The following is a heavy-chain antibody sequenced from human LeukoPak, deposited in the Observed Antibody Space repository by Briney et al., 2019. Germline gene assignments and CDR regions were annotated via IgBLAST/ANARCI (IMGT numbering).Heavy chain of an antibody. J-gene: IGHJ6*02. Sequence: SETLSLTCTVSGGSISSYYWSWIRQPPGKGLEWIGFIYYSGSTNYNPSLKSRVTISVDTSKNQFSLKLSSVTAADTAVYYCARSTIRYYGMDVWGQGTTVTVSS. CDR3: ARSTIRYYGMDV. CDR2: IYYSGST. CDR1: GGSISSYY. V-gene: IGHV4-59*01. D-gene: IGHD3-3*01.